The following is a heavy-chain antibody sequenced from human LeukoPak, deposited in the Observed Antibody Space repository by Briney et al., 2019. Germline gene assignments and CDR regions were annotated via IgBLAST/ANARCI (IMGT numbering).Heavy chain of an antibody. J-gene: IGHJ6*04. V-gene: IGHV3-21*01. D-gene: IGHD2-21*01. CDR3: ARVPFIVACSDV. CDR2: ISSSSSYI. Sequence: GGSLRLSCAPSRFTSSSYSMNWVRQAPGKGLEWVSSISSSSSYIYYADSVKGRFTISRDNAKNSLYLHMNSLRAEDTAVYYCARVPFIVACSDVWGKGTTVTVSS. CDR1: RFTSSSYS.